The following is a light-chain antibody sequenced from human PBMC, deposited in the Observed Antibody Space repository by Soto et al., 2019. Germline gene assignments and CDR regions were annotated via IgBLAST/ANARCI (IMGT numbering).Light chain of an antibody. CDR2: DAS. CDR3: QQYEDLPLT. J-gene: IGKJ4*01. V-gene: IGKV1-33*01. CDR1: QDINNY. Sequence: DIQLTQSPSSLSASVGDRVTITCQASQDINNYLNWYQQKPGKAPQLLIFDASSVETGVPSRFSGSGSGTHFTFTISSLEPEDIATYHCQQYEDLPLTFGGGTRVELK.